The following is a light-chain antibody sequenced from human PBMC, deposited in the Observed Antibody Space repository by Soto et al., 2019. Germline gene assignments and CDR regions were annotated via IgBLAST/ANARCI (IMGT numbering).Light chain of an antibody. V-gene: IGKV3-11*01. CDR1: RSVSSY. CDR3: QQRGNWPPWT. CDR2: DAS. Sequence: EIVMTQSPATLSVSPGERATLSCRASRSVSSYLAWYQQKPGQAPRLLIYDASNRATGIPARFSGSGSGTDFTLTISSLEPEDFAVYYCQQRGNWPPWTFGQGTKVDIK. J-gene: IGKJ1*01.